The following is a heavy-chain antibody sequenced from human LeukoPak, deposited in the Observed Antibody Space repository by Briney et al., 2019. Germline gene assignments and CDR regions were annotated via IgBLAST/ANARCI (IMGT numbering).Heavy chain of an antibody. CDR2: IYPGDSDT. D-gene: IGHD1-26*01. CDR3: ARHLGASRDAFDI. CDR1: GYSFTSYW. Sequence: GESLKISCKGSGYSFTSYWIGWVRQMPGKGLEWMGIIYPGDSDTRYNPSFQGQVTISADKSISTAYLQWSSLKASDTAMYYCARHLGASRDAFDIWGQGTMVTVSS. V-gene: IGHV5-51*01. J-gene: IGHJ3*02.